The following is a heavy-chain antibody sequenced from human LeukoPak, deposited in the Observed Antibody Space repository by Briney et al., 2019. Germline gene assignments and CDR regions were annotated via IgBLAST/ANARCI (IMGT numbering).Heavy chain of an antibody. D-gene: IGHD3-9*01. Sequence: GGSLRLSCAASGFSFSSYGMSWVRQAPGKGLEWVSAISGSGGSTYYADSVKGRFTISRDNSKNTLYLQMNSLRAEDTAVYYCAKRGYAYILTGHFDYWGQGTLVTVSS. J-gene: IGHJ4*02. V-gene: IGHV3-23*01. CDR1: GFSFSSYG. CDR3: AKRGYAYILTGHFDY. CDR2: ISGSGGST.